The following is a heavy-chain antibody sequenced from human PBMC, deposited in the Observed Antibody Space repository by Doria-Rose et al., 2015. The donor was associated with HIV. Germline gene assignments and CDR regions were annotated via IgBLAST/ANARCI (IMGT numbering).Heavy chain of an antibody. CDR1: GVSLSSPGMG. J-gene: IGHJ4*02. V-gene: IGHV2-26*01. CDR2: TFSDDDR. CDR3: ARIKSSRWYHKYYFDF. Sequence: QVTLKESGPVLVKPTETLTLTCTVSGVSLSSPGMGVSWIRQPPGQALEWLANTFSDDDRSYKSSLKSRLIISRGTSKSQVVLTMTDMDPVDTATYYCARIKSSRWYHKYYFDFWGQGTLVIVSA. D-gene: IGHD6-13*01.